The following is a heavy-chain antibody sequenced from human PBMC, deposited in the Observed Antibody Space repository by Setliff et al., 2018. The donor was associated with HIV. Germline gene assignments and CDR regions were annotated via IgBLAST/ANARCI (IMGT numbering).Heavy chain of an antibody. D-gene: IGHD1-26*01. J-gene: IGHJ3*02. CDR2: IKSKSDGGTT. CDR1: EFTFSNAW. Sequence: KTGGSLRLSCAASEFTFSNAWMSWVRQAPGKGLEWVGRIKSKSDGGTTDYATPVKGRFTISRDDSKNTLFLQMNSLKTEDAAVYYCTTGVSGSYYAFDIWGQGTMVTVSS. CDR3: TTGVSGSYYAFDI. V-gene: IGHV3-15*01.